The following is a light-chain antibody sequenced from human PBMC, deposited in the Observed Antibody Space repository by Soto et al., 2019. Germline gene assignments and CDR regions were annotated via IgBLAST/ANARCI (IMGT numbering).Light chain of an antibody. CDR2: LEGSGSY. CDR3: ETWDSDTRV. CDR1: SGHSSYI. V-gene: IGLV4-60*02. Sequence: QLVLTQSSSASASLGSSVKLTCTLSSGHSSYIIAWHQQQPGKAPRYLMKLEGSGSYNKGSGVPDRFSGSSSGAARYLTISNLQFEDEADYYCETWDSDTRVFGGGTKVTVL. J-gene: IGLJ2*01.